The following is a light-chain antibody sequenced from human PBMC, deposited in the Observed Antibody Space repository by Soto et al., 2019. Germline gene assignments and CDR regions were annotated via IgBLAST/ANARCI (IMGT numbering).Light chain of an antibody. V-gene: IGKV3-15*01. CDR2: GAS. CDR3: QQYNNWPLT. CDR1: QSVNSN. J-gene: IGKJ4*01. Sequence: EIVMTQSPATLSVSPGERATLACRASQSVNSNLAWYQQKPGQAPRLLIYGASTRATGIPARFSGSGSGTEFTLTISSLQSADFAVYYCQQYNNWPLTFGGGTKVEIK.